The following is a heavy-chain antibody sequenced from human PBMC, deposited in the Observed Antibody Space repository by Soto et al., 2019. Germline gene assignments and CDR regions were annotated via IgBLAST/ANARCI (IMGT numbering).Heavy chain of an antibody. V-gene: IGHV4-59*01. D-gene: IGHD3-3*01. Sequence: SETLSLTCTVSGGSISSYYWSWIRQPPGKGLEWIGYIYYSGSTNYNPSLKSRVTISVDTSKNQFSLKLSSVTAADTAVYYCARVSTIFGVGLNFDYWGQGTLVTVSS. J-gene: IGHJ4*02. CDR3: ARVSTIFGVGLNFDY. CDR2: IYYSGST. CDR1: GGSISSYY.